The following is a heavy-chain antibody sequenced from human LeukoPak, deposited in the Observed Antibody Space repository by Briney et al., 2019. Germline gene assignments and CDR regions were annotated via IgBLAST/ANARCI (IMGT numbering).Heavy chain of an antibody. J-gene: IGHJ3*02. CDR2: INPSGGST. D-gene: IGHD6-19*01. V-gene: IGHV1-46*01. CDR1: GYTFTSYY. CDR3: ARASFSIAVAGTLGAFDI. Sequence: ASVKVPCKASGYTFTSYYMHWVRQAPGQGLEWMGIINPSGGSTSYAQKFQGRVTMTRDTSTSTVYMELSSLRSEDTAVYYCARASFSIAVAGTLGAFDIWGQGTMVTVSS.